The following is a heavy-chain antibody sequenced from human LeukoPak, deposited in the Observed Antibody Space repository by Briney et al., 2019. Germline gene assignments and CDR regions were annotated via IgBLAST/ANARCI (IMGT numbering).Heavy chain of an antibody. CDR2: ISSSSSYI. CDR3: ARAPEVYYDFWSGPCDAFDI. CDR1: GFTFSSYS. V-gene: IGHV3-21*01. Sequence: PGGSLRLSCAASGFTFSSYSMNWVRQAPGKGLEWVSSISSSSSYIYYADSVKGRFTISRDNAKNSLYLQMNSLRAEDTAVYYCARAPEVYYDFWSGPCDAFDIWGQGTMVTVSS. D-gene: IGHD3-3*01. J-gene: IGHJ3*02.